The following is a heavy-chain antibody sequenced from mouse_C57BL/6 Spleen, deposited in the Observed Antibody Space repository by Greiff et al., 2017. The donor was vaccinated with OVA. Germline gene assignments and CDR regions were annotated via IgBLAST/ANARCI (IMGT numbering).Heavy chain of an antibody. D-gene: IGHD2-4*01. V-gene: IGHV14-2*01. CDR1: GFNIKDYY. CDR2: IDPEDGET. Sequence: EVQRVESGAELVKPGASVKLSCTASGFNIKDYYMHWVKQRTEQGLEWIGRIDPEDGETKYAPKFQGKATITADTSSNTAYLQLSSLTSEETAVYYCARYDYGGEYFDVWGTGTTVTVSS. CDR3: ARYDYGGEYFDV. J-gene: IGHJ1*03.